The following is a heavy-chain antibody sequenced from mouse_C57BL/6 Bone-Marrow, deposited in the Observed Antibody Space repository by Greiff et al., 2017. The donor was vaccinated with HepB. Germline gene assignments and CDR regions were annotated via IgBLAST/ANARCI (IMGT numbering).Heavy chain of an antibody. CDR1: GYTFTDYE. Sequence: LQESGAELVRPGASVTLSCKASGYTFTDYEMHWVKQTPVHGLEWIGAIDPETGGTAYNQKFKGKAILTADKSSSTAYMELRSLTSEDSAVYYCTRAHYYAMDYWGQGTSVTVSS. CDR3: TRAHYYAMDY. CDR2: IDPETGGT. V-gene: IGHV1-15*01. J-gene: IGHJ4*01.